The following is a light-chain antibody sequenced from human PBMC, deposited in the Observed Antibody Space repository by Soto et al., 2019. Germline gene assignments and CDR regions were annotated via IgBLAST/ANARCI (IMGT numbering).Light chain of an antibody. CDR3: QHYNNWPLT. Sequence: EIVLTQSPATPSVSPGERATLSCRASQSISNKLGWYQQKAGQAPRLLIYGAFTRATGIPARFSGSGSGTEFTLTISSLQSEDFAVYYCQHYNNWPLTFGGGTKVDIK. V-gene: IGKV3-15*01. CDR1: QSISNK. CDR2: GAF. J-gene: IGKJ4*01.